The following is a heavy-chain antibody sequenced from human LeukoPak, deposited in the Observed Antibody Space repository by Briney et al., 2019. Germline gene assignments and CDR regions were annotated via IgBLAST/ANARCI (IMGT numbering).Heavy chain of an antibody. D-gene: IGHD1-1*01. CDR1: GYTFTGYY. Sequence: GASVKVSCTASGYTFTGYYMHWVRQAPGQGLEWMGWINPNSGGTNYAQTFQGRVTMTRDTSISTAYMELSRLRSDDTAVYYCARANWNGLYYFDYWGQGTLVTVSS. J-gene: IGHJ4*02. CDR3: ARANWNGLYYFDY. V-gene: IGHV1-2*02. CDR2: INPNSGGT.